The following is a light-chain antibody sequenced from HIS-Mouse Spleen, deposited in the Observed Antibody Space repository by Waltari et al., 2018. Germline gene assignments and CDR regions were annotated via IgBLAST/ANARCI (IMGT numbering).Light chain of an antibody. CDR3: QQYDNLPLFT. Sequence: DMQITQSPSSLSASVGARVTITCQASQDISNYLNWYQQKPGKAPKLLIYDASNLETGVPSRFSGSGSGTDFTFTISSLQPEDIATYYCQQYDNLPLFTFGPGTKVDIK. V-gene: IGKV1-33*01. CDR1: QDISNY. CDR2: DAS. J-gene: IGKJ3*01.